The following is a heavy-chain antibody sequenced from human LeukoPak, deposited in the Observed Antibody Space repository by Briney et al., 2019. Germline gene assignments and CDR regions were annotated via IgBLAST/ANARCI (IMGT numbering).Heavy chain of an antibody. CDR1: NYTFTSYT. V-gene: IGHV1-18*01. D-gene: IGHD3-10*01. CDR3: ATLTNARFGSVK. J-gene: IGHJ4*02. CDR2: ITTYNGNT. Sequence: APVKVSCKASNYTFTSYTITWVRQAPGQGLEWMGWITTYNGNTNYAQRLQGRVTMTTDTSTSTAYMELRSLRSDDTAIYYCATLTNARFGSVKWGQGTLVSVSS.